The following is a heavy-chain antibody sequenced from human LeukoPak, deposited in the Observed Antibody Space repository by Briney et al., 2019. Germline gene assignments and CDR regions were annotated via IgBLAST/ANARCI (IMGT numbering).Heavy chain of an antibody. J-gene: IGHJ4*02. CDR3: ARGAGGIQLWSNFDY. V-gene: IGHV3-11*05. Sequence: GGSLRLSCAASGFTFSDYYMSWIRQAPGKGLEWVSYKYSSSSYTNYADSVKGRFTISRDNAKNSLYLQMNSLRAEDTAVYYCARGAGGIQLWSNFDYWGQGTLVTVSS. CDR1: GFTFSDYY. CDR2: KYSSSSYT. D-gene: IGHD5-18*01.